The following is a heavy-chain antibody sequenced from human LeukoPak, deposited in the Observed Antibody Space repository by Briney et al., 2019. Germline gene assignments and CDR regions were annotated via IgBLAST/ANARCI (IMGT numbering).Heavy chain of an antibody. CDR3: ARAPSEIGGYYPEYFRH. J-gene: IGHJ1*01. CDR2: IRSDGST. CDR1: GFTFSSYW. D-gene: IGHD3-22*01. Sequence: GGSLRLSCAASGFTFSSYWMHWVRQAPGQELVWVSRIRSDGSTRPANSVKGRFTNSRYNAKNTVSLQINSLRAEDTGVYYCARAPSEIGGYYPEYFRHWGQGTLVTV. V-gene: IGHV3-74*01.